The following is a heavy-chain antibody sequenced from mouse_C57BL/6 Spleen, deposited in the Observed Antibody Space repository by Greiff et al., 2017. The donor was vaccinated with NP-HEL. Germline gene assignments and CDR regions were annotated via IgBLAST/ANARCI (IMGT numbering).Heavy chain of an antibody. Sequence: VQLQQSGAELARPGASVKMSCKASGYNITSYTMPWVKQRPGQGLEWIGYINPSSGYTKYNQTFKDKATLTADKSSSPAYMQLSSLTSEDSAVYYCAREDYSNYDYLDYWGQGTTLTVSS. CDR1: GYNITSYT. V-gene: IGHV1-4*01. J-gene: IGHJ2*01. D-gene: IGHD2-5*01. CDR3: AREDYSNYDYLDY. CDR2: INPSSGYT.